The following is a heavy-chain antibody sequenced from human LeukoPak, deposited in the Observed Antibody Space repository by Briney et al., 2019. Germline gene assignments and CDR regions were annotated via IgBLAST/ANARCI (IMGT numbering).Heavy chain of an antibody. D-gene: IGHD3-16*02. CDR3: ARVPGAVYDYVWGSCRLNWFDP. J-gene: IGHJ5*02. V-gene: IGHV4-34*01. CDR1: GGSFSGYY. Sequence: SETLSLTCAVYGGSFSGYYWSWIRQPPGKGLEWIGEINHSGSTNYNPSLKSRVTISVDTSKNQFSLKLSSVTAADTAVYYCARVPGAVYDYVWGSCRLNWFDPWGQGTLVTVSS. CDR2: INHSGST.